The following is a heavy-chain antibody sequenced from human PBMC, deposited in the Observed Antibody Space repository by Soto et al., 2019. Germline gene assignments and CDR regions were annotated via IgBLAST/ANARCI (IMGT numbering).Heavy chain of an antibody. CDR1: GYSFTSYW. V-gene: IGHV5-10-1*01. Sequence: GASLKISCKGSGYSFTSYWISWVRQMPGKGLEWMGRIDPSDSYTNYSPSFQGHVTISADKSISTAYLQWSSLKASDTAMYYCARSNYYDSSGYYYSLYSYGMDVWGQGTTVTVSS. D-gene: IGHD3-22*01. CDR3: ARSNYYDSSGYYYSLYSYGMDV. CDR2: IDPSDSYT. J-gene: IGHJ6*02.